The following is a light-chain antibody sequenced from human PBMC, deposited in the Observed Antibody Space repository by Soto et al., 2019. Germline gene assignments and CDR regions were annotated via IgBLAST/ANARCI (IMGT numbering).Light chain of an antibody. CDR2: DAS. Sequence: EIVLTQSPATLSLSPGERATLSCRASQSVSSYLAWYQQKPGQAPRLLIYDASNMATGIPARFSGSGSGTDFTLTISSLEPEDFAVYYCQPRSNWLFTFGPGTKVDIK. CDR1: QSVSSY. CDR3: QPRSNWLFT. V-gene: IGKV3-11*01. J-gene: IGKJ3*01.